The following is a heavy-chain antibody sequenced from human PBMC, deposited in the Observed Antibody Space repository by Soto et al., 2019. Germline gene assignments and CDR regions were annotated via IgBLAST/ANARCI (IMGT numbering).Heavy chain of an antibody. Sequence: ASVKVSCKASGYTFTSYGISWVRQAPGQGLEWMGWISPYNGNTNYAQKLQVRVTMTTDTSTSTAYMELRSLRSDDTAVYYCARDPLKYCSSTSCPPYYYYGMDVWDQGTTVTVSS. J-gene: IGHJ6*02. CDR2: ISPYNGNT. CDR1: GYTFTSYG. V-gene: IGHV1-18*04. CDR3: ARDPLKYCSSTSCPPYYYYGMDV. D-gene: IGHD2-2*01.